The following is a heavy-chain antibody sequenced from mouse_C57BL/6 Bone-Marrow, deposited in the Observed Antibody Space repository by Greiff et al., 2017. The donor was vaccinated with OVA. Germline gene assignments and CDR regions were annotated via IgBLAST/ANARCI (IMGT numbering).Heavy chain of an antibody. CDR1: GYTFTSYW. V-gene: IGHV1-64*01. Sequence: QVQLQQPGAELVKPGASVKLSCKASGYTFTSYWMHWVKQRPGQGLEWIGMIHPNSGSTNYNEKFKSKATLTVDKSSSTAYMQRSSLTSEDSAVYYCARNHYYCSSYWYFDVWGTGTTSTVSS. D-gene: IGHD1-1*01. J-gene: IGHJ1*03. CDR2: IHPNSGST. CDR3: ARNHYYCSSYWYFDV.